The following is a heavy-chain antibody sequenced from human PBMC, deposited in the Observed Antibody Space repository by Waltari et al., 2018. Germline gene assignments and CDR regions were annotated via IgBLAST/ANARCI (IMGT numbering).Heavy chain of an antibody. Sequence: QVQLQESGPGLVKPSETLSLTCAVSGYSISSGYYWGWIRQPPGKGLEWIGSIYHSGSTYYNPSLKSRVTISVDTSKNQFSLKLSSVTAADTAVYYCGSAGLYWGQGTLVTVSS. CDR1: GYSISSGYY. J-gene: IGHJ4*02. D-gene: IGHD6-13*01. CDR3: GSAGLY. CDR2: IYHSGST. V-gene: IGHV4-38-2*01.